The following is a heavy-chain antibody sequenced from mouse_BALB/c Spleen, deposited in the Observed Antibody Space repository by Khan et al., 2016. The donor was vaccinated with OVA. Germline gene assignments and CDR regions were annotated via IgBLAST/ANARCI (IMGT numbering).Heavy chain of an antibody. D-gene: IGHD2-14*01. J-gene: IGHJ3*01. CDR3: ARGGYSVFAY. Sequence: QVQLQQSGPELVRPGASVKMSCKASGYTFTDYIIHWVKQTTGQGFEWIGDISPGSGSTYYNEKFKGKATLTADKSSNTAYMQLSSLTSEDAAVYVCARGGYSVFAYWGQGTLVTVSA. CDR1: GYTFTDYI. CDR2: ISPGSGST. V-gene: IGHV1-77*01.